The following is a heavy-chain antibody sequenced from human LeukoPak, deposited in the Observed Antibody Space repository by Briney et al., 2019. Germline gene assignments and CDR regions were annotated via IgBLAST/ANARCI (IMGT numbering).Heavy chain of an antibody. D-gene: IGHD3-10*01. CDR3: PRVRVGAYAFEY. CDR1: GFTLSSYW. CDR2: INPDGSTT. Sequence: GGSLRLSCAASGFTLSSYWMHWVRQVPGKGLVWVSRINPDGSTTTYADSVKGRFTISRDNAKNTLYLQMNSLRAEDTAVYYSPRVRVGAYAFEYWGQGTLVTVSS. V-gene: IGHV3-74*01. J-gene: IGHJ4*02.